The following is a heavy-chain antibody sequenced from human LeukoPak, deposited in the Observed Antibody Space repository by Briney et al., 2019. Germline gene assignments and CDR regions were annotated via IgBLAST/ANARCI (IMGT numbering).Heavy chain of an antibody. V-gene: IGHV3-30*18. CDR2: ISYDGSNK. J-gene: IGHJ4*02. CDR1: GFTFSSYG. CDR3: AKGQWLVLFPDY. D-gene: IGHD6-19*01. Sequence: GGSLRLSCAASGFTFSSYGMHWVRQAPGKGLEWVAVISYDGSNKYYADSVKGRFTISRDNSKNTLYLRMYSLRAEDTAVYYCAKGQWLVLFPDYWGQGTLVTVSS.